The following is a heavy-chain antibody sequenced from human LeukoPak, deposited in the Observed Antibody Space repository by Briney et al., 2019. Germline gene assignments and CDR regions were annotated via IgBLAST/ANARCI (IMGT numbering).Heavy chain of an antibody. CDR3: ARDGAYCGGDCSGFYFDY. D-gene: IGHD2-21*02. Sequence: GGSLRLSCAASGFTFSSYWMSWVRQAPGKGLEWVSSISSSSSYIYYADSVKGRFTISRDNAKNSLYLQMNSLRAEDTAVYYCARDGAYCGGDCSGFYFDYWGQGTLVTVSS. V-gene: IGHV3-21*01. J-gene: IGHJ4*02. CDR1: GFTFSSYW. CDR2: ISSSSSYI.